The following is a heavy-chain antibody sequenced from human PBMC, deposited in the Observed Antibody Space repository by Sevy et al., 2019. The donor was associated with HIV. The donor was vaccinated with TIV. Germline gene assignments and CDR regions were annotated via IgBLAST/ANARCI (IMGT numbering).Heavy chain of an antibody. CDR2: FDPEDGET. V-gene: IGHV1-24*01. CDR1: GYTLSELS. Sequence: ASVKVSCKVFGYTLSELSMHWVRQTPGKGLEWMGSFDPEDGETIYAQKFQGRVAMTGDTSTDTAYMELRSLRSEDTAVFYCAITKDYYDNSGYPFDYWGQGTLVTVSS. D-gene: IGHD3-22*01. CDR3: AITKDYYDNSGYPFDY. J-gene: IGHJ4*02.